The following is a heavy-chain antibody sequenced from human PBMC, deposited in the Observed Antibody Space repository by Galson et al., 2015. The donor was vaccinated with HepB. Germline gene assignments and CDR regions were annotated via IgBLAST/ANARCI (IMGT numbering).Heavy chain of an antibody. CDR1: GFTFSPYA. Sequence: SLRLSCAASGFTFSPYAMSWVRQAPGKGLEWVSSISGSGSSTYYADSVKGRFTISRDNSKNTLYVQMNSLRAEDTAAYYCAKTDDFWTGFIYGMDVWGQGTTVTVSS. V-gene: IGHV3-23*01. D-gene: IGHD3/OR15-3a*01. CDR3: AKTDDFWTGFIYGMDV. J-gene: IGHJ6*02. CDR2: ISGSGSST.